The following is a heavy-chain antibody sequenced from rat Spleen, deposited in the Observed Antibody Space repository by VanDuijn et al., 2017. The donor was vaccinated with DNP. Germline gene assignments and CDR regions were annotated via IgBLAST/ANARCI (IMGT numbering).Heavy chain of an antibody. J-gene: IGHJ2*01. CDR2: ISYSGST. D-gene: IGHD1-11*01. CDR1: GYSITSNY. V-gene: IGHV3-1*01. CDR3: ARLEFGGYTYYFDY. Sequence: EVQLQESGPGLVKPSQSLSLTCSVTGYSITSNYWGWVRKFPGNKMEWMAYISYSGSTGYNPSLKSRISITRDTSRNHFFLQLNSVTTEDTATYYCARLEFGGYTYYFDYWGQGVMVTVSS.